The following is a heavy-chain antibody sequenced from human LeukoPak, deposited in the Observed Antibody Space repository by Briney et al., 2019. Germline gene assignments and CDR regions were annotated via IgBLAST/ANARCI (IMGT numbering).Heavy chain of an antibody. D-gene: IGHD3-22*01. CDR1: GDSVSSNSAA. V-gene: IGHV6-1*01. Sequence: SQTLSLTCAISGDSVSSNSAAWNWIRQSPSGGLEWLGRTYYRSKWYNDYAVSVKSRITINPDTSKNQFSLQLNSVTPEDTAVYYCARVPLDYYYDSSGYYIGWFDPWGQGTLVTVSS. CDR3: ARVPLDYYYDSSGYYIGWFDP. J-gene: IGHJ5*02. CDR2: TYYRSKWYN.